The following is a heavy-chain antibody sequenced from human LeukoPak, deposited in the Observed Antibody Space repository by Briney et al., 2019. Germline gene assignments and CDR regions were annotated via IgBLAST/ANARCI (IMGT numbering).Heavy chain of an antibody. CDR2: IYSGGST. D-gene: IGHD2-2*01. Sequence: GGSLRLACAASGFTVSSNYMSWVRQAPGKGLEWVSVIYSGGSTYYADSVKGRFTISRDNSKNTLYLQMNSLRAEDTAVYYCARVVPAARGWLDPWGQGTLVTVSS. J-gene: IGHJ5*02. CDR3: ARVVPAARGWLDP. V-gene: IGHV3-53*01. CDR1: GFTVSSNY.